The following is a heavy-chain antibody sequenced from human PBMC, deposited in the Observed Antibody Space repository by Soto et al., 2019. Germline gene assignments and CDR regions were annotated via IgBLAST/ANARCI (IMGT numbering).Heavy chain of an antibody. V-gene: IGHV3-53*01. CDR3: GWASDGDYYYGMDV. CDR2: IYSGGST. Sequence: LRLSCAASGFTVSSNYMSWVRQAPGKGLEWVSVIYSGGSTYYADSVKGRFTISRDNSKNTLYLQMNSLRAEDTAVYFCGWASDGDYYYGMDVWGQGTTVTVS. J-gene: IGHJ6*02. D-gene: IGHD4-17*01. CDR1: GFTVSSNY.